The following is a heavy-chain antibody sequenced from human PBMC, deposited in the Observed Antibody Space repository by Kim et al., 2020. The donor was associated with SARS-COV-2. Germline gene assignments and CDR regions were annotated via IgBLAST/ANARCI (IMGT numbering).Heavy chain of an antibody. D-gene: IGHD1-7*01. Sequence: GGSLRLSCAASGVTVSSNHMNWVRQAPGKGLEWVSVIYSGGTTDYVDSVKGRFTISRDNSKNTLALQMNGLRAADTAVYYCAKRNYGYGAFDIWGQGTMVTVSS. CDR1: GVTVSSNH. J-gene: IGHJ3*02. CDR2: IYSGGTT. V-gene: IGHV3-66*01. CDR3: AKRNYGYGAFDI.